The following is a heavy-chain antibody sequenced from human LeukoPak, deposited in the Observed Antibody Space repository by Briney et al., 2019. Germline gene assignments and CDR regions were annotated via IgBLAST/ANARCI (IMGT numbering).Heavy chain of an antibody. CDR2: IYYSGST. D-gene: IGHD3-10*01. CDR3: ARSITMVRGSYYYGMDV. Sequence: PSETLSLTCTVSGYSINKYYWSWIRQSPGKGLEWIGYIYYSGSTNYNPSLKSRVTISVDTSRNQFSLKLSSVTAADTAVYYCARSITMVRGSYYYGMDVWGQGTTVTVSS. J-gene: IGHJ6*02. V-gene: IGHV4-59*08. CDR1: GYSINKYY.